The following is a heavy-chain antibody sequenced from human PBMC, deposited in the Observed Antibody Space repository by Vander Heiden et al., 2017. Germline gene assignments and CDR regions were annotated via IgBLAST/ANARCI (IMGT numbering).Heavy chain of an antibody. Sequence: QVQLVESGRGVAQPGRSLRLSCAASGLPFSSYGLHWVRQAPGKGLEWVAVISYDGSNRYYADSVKGRFTISRDNSKNTLYLQMNSLRAEDTAVYYCAKDLDPTVFFDYWGQGTLVTVSS. CDR2: ISYDGSNR. CDR1: GLPFSSYG. V-gene: IGHV3-30*18. CDR3: AKDLDPTVFFDY. J-gene: IGHJ4*02. D-gene: IGHD3-3*01.